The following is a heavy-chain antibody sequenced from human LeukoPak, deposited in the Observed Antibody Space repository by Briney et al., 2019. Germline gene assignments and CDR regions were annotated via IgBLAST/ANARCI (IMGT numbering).Heavy chain of an antibody. CDR1: GGTFSSYA. CDR3: AAGPYAIRYFDWLPDY. D-gene: IGHD3-9*01. CDR2: VIPIFGTA. J-gene: IGHJ4*02. V-gene: IGHV1-69*05. Sequence: GASVKVSCKASGGTFSSYAISWVRQAPGQGLEWMGGVIPIFGTANYAQKFQGRVTITTDESTSTAYMELSSLRSEDTAVYYCAAGPYAIRYFDWLPDYWGQGTLVTVSS.